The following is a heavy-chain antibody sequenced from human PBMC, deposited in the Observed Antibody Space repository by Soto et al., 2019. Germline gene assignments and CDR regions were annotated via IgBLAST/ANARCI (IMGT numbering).Heavy chain of an antibody. Sequence: ASVKVSCKASGYTFTSYYMHWVRQAPGQGLEWMGIINPSGGSTSYAQKFQGRVTMTRDTSTSTVYMELSSLRSEDSAVYYCARARYYDSSGYYSLDYWGQGTLVTVS. D-gene: IGHD3-22*01. CDR2: INPSGGST. J-gene: IGHJ4*02. CDR3: ARARYYDSSGYYSLDY. V-gene: IGHV1-46*01. CDR1: GYTFTSYY.